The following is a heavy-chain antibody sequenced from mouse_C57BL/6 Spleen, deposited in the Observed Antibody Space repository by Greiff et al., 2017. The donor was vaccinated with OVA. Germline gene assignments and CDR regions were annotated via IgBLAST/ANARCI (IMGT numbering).Heavy chain of an antibody. Sequence: DVQLQESGPELVKPGASVKISCKASGYSFTGYFMNWVMQSHGQSLEWIGRINPYNGDTFYNQKFKGKATLTVAKSSSTAHMELRSLTSEDSAVYYCARSGSYWLDYWGQGTTLTVSS. CDR3: ARSGSYWLDY. CDR2: INPYNGDT. D-gene: IGHD2-10*01. J-gene: IGHJ2*01. V-gene: IGHV1-20*01. CDR1: GYSFTGYF.